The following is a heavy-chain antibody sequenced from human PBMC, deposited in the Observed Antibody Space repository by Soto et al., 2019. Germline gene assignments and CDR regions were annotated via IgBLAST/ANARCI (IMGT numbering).Heavy chain of an antibody. CDR3: ERGGEPDY. J-gene: IGHJ4*02. Sequence: EVQLVESGGGLVQTGGSLRLSCVASGFTFDYYWMHWVRQAPGEGLMWVSRLQTDGSHPDYADSVEGRFTISRDNAKHTPYLQINKLRADDTAVNYCERGGEPDYWGQGTLGTVSS. D-gene: IGHD2-21*01. CDR2: LQTDGSHP. V-gene: IGHV3-74*01. CDR1: GFTFDYYW.